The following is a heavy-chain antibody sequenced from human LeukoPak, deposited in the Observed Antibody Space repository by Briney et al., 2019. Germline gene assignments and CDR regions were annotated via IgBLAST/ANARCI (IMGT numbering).Heavy chain of an antibody. CDR2: INTKSGDT. D-gene: IGHD6-19*01. CDR1: GYTLTRYD. CDR3: ARDSSGIAVAGPSGLLEA. Sequence: ASVKVSCKASGYTLTRYDINWVRQATGQGLEWMGWINTKSGDTGHAQKFRGRVTITRDTSISTVYMELSSLRSEDTAVYFCARDSSGIAVAGPSGLLEAWGQGTLVTVSS. J-gene: IGHJ5*02. V-gene: IGHV1-8*03.